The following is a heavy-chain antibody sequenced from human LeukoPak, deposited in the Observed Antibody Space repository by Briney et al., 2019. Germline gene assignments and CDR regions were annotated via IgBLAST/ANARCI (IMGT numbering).Heavy chain of an antibody. CDR1: GGTFSSYA. J-gene: IGHJ4*02. D-gene: IGHD2-2*01. CDR3: ARTIVVEYQPTFGFDY. Sequence: SVKVSCKASGGTFSSYAISWVRQAPGQGLEWMGGIIPIFGTANYAQKFQGRVTITTDESTSTAYMELSSLRSEGTAVYYCARTIVVEYQPTFGFDYWGQGTLVTVSS. V-gene: IGHV1-69*05. CDR2: IIPIFGTA.